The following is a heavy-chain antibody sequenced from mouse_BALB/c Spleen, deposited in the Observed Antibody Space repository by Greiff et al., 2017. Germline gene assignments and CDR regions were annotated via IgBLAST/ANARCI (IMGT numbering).Heavy chain of an antibody. CDR3: ARHAGGPYGNSAWFAY. D-gene: IGHD2-1*01. CDR1: GYTFTEYT. Sequence: QVQLKQSGAELVKPGASVKLSCKASGYTFTEYTIHWVKQRSGQGLEWIGWFYPGSGSIKYNEKFKDKATLTADKSSSTVYMELSRLTSEDSAVYFCARHAGGPYGNSAWFAYWGQGTLVTVSA. J-gene: IGHJ3*01. V-gene: IGHV1-62-2*01. CDR2: FYPGSGSI.